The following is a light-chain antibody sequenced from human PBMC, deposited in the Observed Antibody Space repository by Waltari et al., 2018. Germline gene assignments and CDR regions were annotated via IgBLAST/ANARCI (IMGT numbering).Light chain of an antibody. CDR2: EVS. CDR1: NTDIGTYNY. V-gene: IGLV2-14*01. J-gene: IGLJ3*02. Sequence: QSALTQPASVSGSPGQSITISCSGTNTDIGTYNYVSWYQQHPGKAPKLIIYEVSNRPSGGSPRFSGSKAGNTASLSISGLQADDEADYYCSSYTTSTTLVLGGGTKVTVL. CDR3: SSYTTSTTLV.